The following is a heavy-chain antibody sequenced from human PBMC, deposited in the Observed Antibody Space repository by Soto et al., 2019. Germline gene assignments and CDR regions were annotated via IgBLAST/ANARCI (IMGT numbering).Heavy chain of an antibody. CDR2: MNPNSGNT. J-gene: IGHJ5*02. V-gene: IGHV1-8*01. CDR3: ARGTKGVDYGDSTNWLDP. Sequence: ASVKVSCKASGYTFTSYDINWVRQATGQGLEWMGWMNPNSGNTGYAQKFQGRVTMTRNTSISTAYMELSSLRSEDTAVYYCARGTKGVDYGDSTNWLDPWGQGTLVTVSS. CDR1: GYTFTSYD. D-gene: IGHD4-17*01.